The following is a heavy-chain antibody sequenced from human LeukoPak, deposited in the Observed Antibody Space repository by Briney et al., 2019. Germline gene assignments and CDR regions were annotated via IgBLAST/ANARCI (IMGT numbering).Heavy chain of an antibody. V-gene: IGHV1-2*06. J-gene: IGHJ4*02. D-gene: IGHD3-22*01. CDR3: ATNYYDSSGYYYNDY. CDR2: INPNSGGT. CDR1: GYTFTGYY. Sequence: AVKVSCKASGYTFTGYYMHWVRQAPGQGLDWMGRINPNSGGTNYAQRFQGRVTMTRDTSISTAYMELSRLRSEDTAVYYCATNYYDSSGYYYNDYWGQGTLVTVSS.